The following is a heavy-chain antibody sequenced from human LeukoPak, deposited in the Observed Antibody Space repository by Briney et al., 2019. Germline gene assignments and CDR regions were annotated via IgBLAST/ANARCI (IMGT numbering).Heavy chain of an antibody. CDR1: GGTFSSYA. V-gene: IGHV1-69*01. CDR2: IIPIFGTA. D-gene: IGHD2-2*01. Sequence: SVKVSCKASGGTFSSYAISWVRQAPGQGLEWMGGIIPIFGTANYAQKFQGRVPITADESTSTAYMELSSLRSEDTAVYYCASRYCSSTSCYHFNWFDPWGQGTLVTVSS. CDR3: ASRYCSSTSCYHFNWFDP. J-gene: IGHJ5*02.